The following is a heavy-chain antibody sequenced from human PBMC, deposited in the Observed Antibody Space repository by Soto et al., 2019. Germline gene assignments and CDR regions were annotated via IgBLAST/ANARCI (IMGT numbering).Heavy chain of an antibody. Sequence: GESLKISCKGSGYSFTSYWIGWVRQMPGKGLEWMGIIYPGDSDTRYSPSFQGQVTISVDKSIGTAYLQWHSLKASDDAMYYCSRRALFSPRGNSIYYYMDVWGKGTTVTVSS. J-gene: IGHJ6*03. CDR2: IYPGDSDT. CDR1: GYSFTSYW. V-gene: IGHV5-51*01. CDR3: SRRALFSPRGNSIYYYMDV. D-gene: IGHD4-4*01.